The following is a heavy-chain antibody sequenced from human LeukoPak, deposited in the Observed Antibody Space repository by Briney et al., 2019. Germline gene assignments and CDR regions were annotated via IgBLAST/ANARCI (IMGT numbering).Heavy chain of an antibody. CDR2: ISSDGSQI. Sequence: PGGSLRLSCVASGFSFSSYSLHWVRQAPGKGPEWVAVISSDGSQIYYADSVKGRFSISRDNSKKMLFLQMNSLRPEDTAMFYCAKEFADVDDAFDIWGQGTMVTVSS. J-gene: IGHJ3*02. CDR3: AKEFADVDDAFDI. V-gene: IGHV3-30*18. CDR1: GFSFSSYS.